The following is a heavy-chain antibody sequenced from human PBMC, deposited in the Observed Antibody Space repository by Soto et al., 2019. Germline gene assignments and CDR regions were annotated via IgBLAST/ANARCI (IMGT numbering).Heavy chain of an antibody. D-gene: IGHD2-2*01. CDR3: ARVGLSFHAVPYL. Sequence: ASVKVSCKASGYTFTSYAMHWVRQAPGQRLEWMGWINAGNGNTKSSQKFQGRVTITRDTSASTAYMELSSLRSEDTAVYYCARVGLSFHAVPYLWGQGTLVTVSS. CDR1: GYTFTSYA. V-gene: IGHV1-3*01. CDR2: INAGNGNT. J-gene: IGHJ5*02.